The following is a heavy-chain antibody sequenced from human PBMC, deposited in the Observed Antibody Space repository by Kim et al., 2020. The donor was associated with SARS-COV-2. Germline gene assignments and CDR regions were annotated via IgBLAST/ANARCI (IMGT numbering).Heavy chain of an antibody. D-gene: IGHD5-18*01. CDR2: IKPDTGVT. CDR1: GYTFTGHY. V-gene: IGHV1-2*02. J-gene: IGHJ4*02. Sequence: ASVKVSCKASGYTFTGHYMHWVRQAPGQGLEWVAWIKPDTGVTNYAQRFQGRATVTSDTSISTAYMELTGLTSDDTAVYYCARDHNYGPDYWGQGTLVTVSS. CDR3: ARDHNYGPDY.